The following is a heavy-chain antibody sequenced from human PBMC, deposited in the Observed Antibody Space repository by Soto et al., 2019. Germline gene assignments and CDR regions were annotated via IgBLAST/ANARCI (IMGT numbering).Heavy chain of an antibody. CDR2: IYYSGST. V-gene: IGHV4-59*01. J-gene: IGHJ4*02. Sequence: QVQLQESGPGLVKPSETLSLTCTVSGGSISSYYWSWIRQPPGKGLEWIGYIYYSGSTNYNPSLKSRVTISVDTSKNQFSLKLSSVTAADTAVYYCARASYYDYIWGSYRHIYYFDYWGQGTLVTVCS. CDR1: GGSISSYY. D-gene: IGHD3-16*02. CDR3: ARASYYDYIWGSYRHIYYFDY.